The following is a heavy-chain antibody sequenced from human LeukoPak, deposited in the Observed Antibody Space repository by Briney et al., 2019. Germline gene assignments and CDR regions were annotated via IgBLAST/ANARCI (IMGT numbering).Heavy chain of an antibody. Sequence: ASVKVSCKASGYTFIGYYMHWVRQAPGQGLEWMGWINPNSGVTNYAQKSQGRVTMTRDTSISTAYMDLSRLRSDDTAVYYCARDPLGYCSRTSCADAFDIWGQGTMVTVSS. J-gene: IGHJ3*02. CDR2: INPNSGVT. CDR3: ARDPLGYCSRTSCADAFDI. D-gene: IGHD2-2*01. CDR1: GYTFIGYY. V-gene: IGHV1-2*02.